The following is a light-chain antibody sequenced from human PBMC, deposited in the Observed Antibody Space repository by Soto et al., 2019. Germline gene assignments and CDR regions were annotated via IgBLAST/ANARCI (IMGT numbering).Light chain of an antibody. CDR2: RNN. Sequence: VLTQPPSASGTPGQRVTISCSGSSSNIGSNYVYWYQQLPGTAPKLLIYRNNQRPSGVPDRFSGSKSGTSASLAISGLRSEDEADYYCAAWDDSLSGWVFGGGTQLTVL. CDR3: AAWDDSLSGWV. J-gene: IGLJ3*02. V-gene: IGLV1-47*01. CDR1: SSNIGSNY.